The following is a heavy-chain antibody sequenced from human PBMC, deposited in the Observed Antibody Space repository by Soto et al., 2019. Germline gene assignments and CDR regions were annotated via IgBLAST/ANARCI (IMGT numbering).Heavy chain of an antibody. Sequence: GASVKVSCKASGYTFTSYGISWVRQAPGQGLEWMGWISAYNGNTSYAQKLQGRVTMTTDTSTSTAYMELRSLRSDDTAVYYCARDIVVVVAANDAFDIWGQGTMVTVSS. CDR1: GYTFTSYG. J-gene: IGHJ3*02. D-gene: IGHD2-15*01. CDR2: ISAYNGNT. CDR3: ARDIVVVVAANDAFDI. V-gene: IGHV1-18*01.